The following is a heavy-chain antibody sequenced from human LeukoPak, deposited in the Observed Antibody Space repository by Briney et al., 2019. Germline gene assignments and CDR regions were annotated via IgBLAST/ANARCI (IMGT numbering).Heavy chain of an antibody. D-gene: IGHD5-24*01. CDR2: IYYSGST. CDR1: GGSISSYY. V-gene: IGHV4-59*01. J-gene: IGHJ5*02. CDR3: ARGGATFNWFDP. Sequence: SETLSLTCTVSGGSISSYYWSWIRQPPGKGLEWIGYIYYSGSTNYNPSLKSRVTISVDTSKNQFSLKLSSVTAADTAVYYCARGGATFNWFDPWGQGTLVTISS.